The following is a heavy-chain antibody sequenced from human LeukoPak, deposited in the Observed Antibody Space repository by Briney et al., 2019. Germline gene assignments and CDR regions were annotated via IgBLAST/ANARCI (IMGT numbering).Heavy chain of an antibody. CDR1: GGSISSSSYY. CDR3: ASRYDYSNYIGY. CDR2: IYYSGST. D-gene: IGHD4-11*01. Sequence: SETLSLTCTVSGGSISSSSYYWGWIRQPPGKGLEWIGTIYYSGSTYYNPSLKSRVTISVDTSKNQFSLKLSSVTAADTAVYYCASRYDYSNYIGYWGQGTLVTVSS. V-gene: IGHV4-39*01. J-gene: IGHJ4*02.